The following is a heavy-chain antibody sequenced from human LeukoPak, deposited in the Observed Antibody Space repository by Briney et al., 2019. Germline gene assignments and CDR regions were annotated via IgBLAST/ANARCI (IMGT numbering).Heavy chain of an antibody. D-gene: IGHD3-10*01. CDR2: MSPNSGNT. CDR1: GYTFTSYD. J-gene: IGHJ6*02. CDR3: ASGNLVRGVYYYQGMDI. V-gene: IGHV1-8*01. Sequence: GASVKVSCKASGYTFTSYDINWVRQATGQGLEWMGWMSPNSGNTGYAQKFQGRVIMTRNTSISTAYMELSSLRSEDTAVYYCASGNLVRGVYYYQGMDIWGQGTTVTVSS.